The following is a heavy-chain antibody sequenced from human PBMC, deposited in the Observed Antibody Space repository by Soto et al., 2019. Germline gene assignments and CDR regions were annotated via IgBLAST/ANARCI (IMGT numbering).Heavy chain of an antibody. CDR2: ISANNDHT. Sequence: QVQLVQSGAEVKKPGASVKVSCKASGYTLNTYGITWVRQAPGQGLEWMGWISANNDHTNYPQKLQGRFTMTTDTYTSTAYMELRSLTSDDTDVYYFARGTYFDYWGQVTLVTVSS. J-gene: IGHJ4*02. V-gene: IGHV1-18*01. CDR1: GYTLNTYG. CDR3: ARGTYFDY.